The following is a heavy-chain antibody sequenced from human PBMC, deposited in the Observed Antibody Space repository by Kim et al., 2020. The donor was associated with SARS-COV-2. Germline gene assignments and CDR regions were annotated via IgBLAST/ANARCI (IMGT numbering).Heavy chain of an antibody. CDR1: GGSISSSSYY. J-gene: IGHJ4*02. CDR2: IYYSGST. D-gene: IGHD6-13*01. Sequence: SETLSLTCTVSGGSISSSSYYWGWIRQPPGKGLEWIGSIYYSGSTYYNPSLKSRVTISVDTSKNQFSLKLSSVTAADTAVYYCARLPRVAAADEGTWFDYWGQGTLVTVSS. CDR3: ARLPRVAAADEGTWFDY. V-gene: IGHV4-39*01.